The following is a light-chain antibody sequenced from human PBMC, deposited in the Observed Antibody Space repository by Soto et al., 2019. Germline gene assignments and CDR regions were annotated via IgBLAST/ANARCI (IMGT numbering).Light chain of an antibody. CDR2: KVS. CDR1: QSLTYSDGNTY. V-gene: IGKV2-30*01. J-gene: IGKJ2*01. CDR3: MQGTHWPPYT. Sequence: DVAMTQSPLSLPVTLGQPASISCRSSQSLTYSDGNTYLTWFHLRPGQSPRRLIYKVSNRDSGVPDRFSGSGSGTDFTLKISRVEAEDVGVYYCMQGTHWPPYTFGQGPKLDIK.